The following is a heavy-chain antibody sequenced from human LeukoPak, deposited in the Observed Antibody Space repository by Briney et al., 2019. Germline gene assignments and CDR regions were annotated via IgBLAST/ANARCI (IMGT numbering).Heavy chain of an antibody. Sequence: GASVKVSCKVSGYTLTELSMHWVRQAPGKGLEWMGGFDPEDGETIYAQKFQGRVTMTEDTSTDTAYMELSSLRSEDTAVYYCATVQGTDDQYCSGGSCKTLGAFDIWGQGTMVTVSS. D-gene: IGHD2-15*01. J-gene: IGHJ3*02. CDR2: FDPEDGET. CDR1: GYTLTELS. V-gene: IGHV1-24*01. CDR3: ATVQGTDDQYCSGGSCKTLGAFDI.